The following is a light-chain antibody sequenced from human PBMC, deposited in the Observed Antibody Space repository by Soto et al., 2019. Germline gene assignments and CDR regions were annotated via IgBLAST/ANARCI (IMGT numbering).Light chain of an antibody. CDR3: NSYTSKSTGV. V-gene: IGLV2-14*01. CDR2: EVS. J-gene: IGLJ1*01. CDR1: SSDVGGYNY. Sequence: QSALTQPASVSGSPGQSITLTCTGTSSDVGGYNYVSWYQQHPGKAPKLIIYEVSNRPSGVSNRFSGSKSVNTASLTISGRQAEDEADYYCNSYTSKSTGVFGTGTKLTVL.